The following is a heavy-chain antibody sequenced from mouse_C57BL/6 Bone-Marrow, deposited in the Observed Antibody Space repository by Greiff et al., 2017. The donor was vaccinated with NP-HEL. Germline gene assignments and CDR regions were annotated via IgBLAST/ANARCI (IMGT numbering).Heavy chain of an antibody. V-gene: IGHV1-72*01. CDR3: AREGFTAVVDLGFAY. Sequence: QVQLQQSGAELVKPGASVKLSCKASGYTFTSYWMHWVKQRPGRGLEWIGRIDPNSGGTKYNEKFKSKATLTVDKPSSTAYMQLSSLTSEDSAVYYCAREGFTAVVDLGFAYWGQGTLVTVSA. J-gene: IGHJ3*01. CDR1: GYTFTSYW. CDR2: IDPNSGGT. D-gene: IGHD1-1*01.